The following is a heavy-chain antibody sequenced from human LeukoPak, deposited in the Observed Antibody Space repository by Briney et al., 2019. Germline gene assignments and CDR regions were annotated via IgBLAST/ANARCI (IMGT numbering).Heavy chain of an antibody. CDR2: IDSSSTTI. D-gene: IGHD1-1*01. V-gene: IGHV3-48*01. CDR3: ATRKFNFGSYLDY. J-gene: IGHJ4*02. CDR1: GFTFRSYT. Sequence: PGGSLRLSCAASGFTFRSYTMNWVRQAPGKGLEWVSNIDSSSTTIYYADSVKGRFTISRDNAKNSLYLEMDSLRAEDTAVYYCATRKFNFGSYLDYWGQGTLVTVSS.